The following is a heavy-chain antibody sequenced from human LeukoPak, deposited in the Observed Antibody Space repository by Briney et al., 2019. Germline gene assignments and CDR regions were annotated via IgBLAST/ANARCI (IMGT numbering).Heavy chain of an antibody. J-gene: IGHJ2*01. Sequence: PGGSLRLSCTASGFTLRNYDMHWVRQTTEKGLEWVSGIGTEGDTFYPDAVKGRFTISRENAKNSFYLQMNSLRAGDTAVYYRARGRFVLVPSLERWYFDLWGRGTLVTVSS. D-gene: IGHD2-8*02. V-gene: IGHV3-13*01. CDR2: IGTEGDT. CDR1: GFTLRNYD. CDR3: ARGRFVLVPSLERWYFDL.